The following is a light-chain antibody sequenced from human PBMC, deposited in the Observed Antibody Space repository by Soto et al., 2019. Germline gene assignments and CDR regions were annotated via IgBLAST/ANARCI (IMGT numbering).Light chain of an antibody. Sequence: QSALTQPAYVSGSPGQSITISCTGTSSDVGSYNLVSWYQQHPGKAPKLMIYEVSKRPSGISNRFSGSKSGNTASLTISGLQAEDEADYYCCSYAGSYTWVFGGGTKLTVL. CDR1: SSDVGSYNL. J-gene: IGLJ3*02. CDR3: CSYAGSYTWV. CDR2: EVS. V-gene: IGLV2-23*02.